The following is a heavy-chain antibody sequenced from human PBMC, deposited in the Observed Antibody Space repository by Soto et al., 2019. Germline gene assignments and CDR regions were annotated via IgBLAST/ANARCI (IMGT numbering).Heavy chain of an antibody. CDR2: ISYDGSNK. Sequence: LRLSCAASGFTFSSYAMHWVRQAPGKGLEWVAVISYDGSNKYYADSVKGRFTISRDNSKNTLYLQMNSLRAEDTAVYYCARDQGASSSSSIEYYGMDVWGQGTTVTVSS. V-gene: IGHV3-30-3*01. CDR1: GFTFSSYA. D-gene: IGHD6-6*01. J-gene: IGHJ6*02. CDR3: ARDQGASSSSSIEYYGMDV.